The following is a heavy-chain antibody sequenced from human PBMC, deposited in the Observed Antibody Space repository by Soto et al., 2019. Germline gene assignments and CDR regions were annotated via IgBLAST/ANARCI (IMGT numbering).Heavy chain of an antibody. Sequence: KTSETLSLTCTVSGGSISSGGYYWSWIRQHPGKGLEWIGYIYYSGSTYYNPSLKSRVTISVDTSKNQFSLKLSSVTAADTAVYYCARDNDDSSGYGIDYWGQGTMVTVPS. CDR1: GGSISSGGYY. V-gene: IGHV4-31*03. J-gene: IGHJ4*02. CDR2: IYYSGST. CDR3: ARDNDDSSGYGIDY. D-gene: IGHD3-22*01.